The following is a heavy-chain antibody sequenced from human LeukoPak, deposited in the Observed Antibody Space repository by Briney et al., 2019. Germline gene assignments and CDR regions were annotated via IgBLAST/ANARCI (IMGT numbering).Heavy chain of an antibody. D-gene: IGHD6-13*01. V-gene: IGHV4-59*08. Sequence: SETLSLTCTVSGGSISSYYWSWVRQPPGKELEWIGHIFYSGNTKHNPSLKSRITISIDTSNNQFSLKLTSVTAADTAVYYCARLGSSWPHYYSDYWGQGTLVTVSS. CDR1: GGSISSYY. J-gene: IGHJ4*02. CDR2: IFYSGNT. CDR3: ARLGSSWPHYYSDY.